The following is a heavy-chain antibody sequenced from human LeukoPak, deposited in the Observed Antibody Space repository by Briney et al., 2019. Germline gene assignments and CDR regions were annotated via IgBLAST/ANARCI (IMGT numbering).Heavy chain of an antibody. V-gene: IGHV4-30-4*08. J-gene: IGHJ3*02. CDR1: GGSISSGDYY. Sequence: SETLSLTCTVSGGSISSGDYYWSWIRRPPGKGLEWIGYIYYSGSTYYNPSLKSRVTISVDTSKNQFSLKLSSVTAADTAVYYCARHGISDAFDIWGQGTMVTVSS. D-gene: IGHD2-21*01. CDR3: ARHGISDAFDI. CDR2: IYYSGST.